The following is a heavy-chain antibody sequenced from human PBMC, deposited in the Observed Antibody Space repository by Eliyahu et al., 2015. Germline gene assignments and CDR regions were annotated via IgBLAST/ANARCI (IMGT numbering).Heavy chain of an antibody. CDR3: AKDRGSYPGHDAFDI. Sequence: EVQLLESGGGLVQPGGSLRLSCAAXGXXXRSYAMSGVRQAPGKGLEWVSAISGSGGSTYYADSVKGRFTISRDNSKNTLYLQMNSLRAEDTAVYYCAKDRGSYPGHDAFDIWGQGTMVTVSS. D-gene: IGHD1-26*01. CDR2: ISGSGGST. J-gene: IGHJ3*02. V-gene: IGHV3-23*01. CDR1: GXXXRSYA.